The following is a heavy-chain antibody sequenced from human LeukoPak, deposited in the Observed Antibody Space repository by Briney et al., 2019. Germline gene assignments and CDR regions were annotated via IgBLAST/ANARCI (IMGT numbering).Heavy chain of an antibody. D-gene: IGHD2-15*01. Sequence: PGGSLRLSCTASGFKFDDYGMTWVRQAPGKGLEWVSYISSSSSTIYYADSVKGRFTISRDNAKNSLYLQMNSLRAEDTAVYYCARVGGPYYYYYMDVWGKGTTVTVSS. CDR3: ARVGGPYYYYYMDV. V-gene: IGHV3-48*04. CDR2: ISSSSSTI. J-gene: IGHJ6*03. CDR1: GFKFDDYG.